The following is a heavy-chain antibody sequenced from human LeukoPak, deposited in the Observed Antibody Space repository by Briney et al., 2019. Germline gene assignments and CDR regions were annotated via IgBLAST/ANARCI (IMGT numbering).Heavy chain of an antibody. CDR2: MDSSGTSI. CDR1: GFIFRDHY. Sequence: GGSLRLSCAASGFIFRDHYMNWIRQAPGKGLEWISYMDSSGTSIYYADSVKGRFTISRDNAKNSLYLHINNLRAEDTAVYYCVAGVALDYWGQGALVTVSS. D-gene: IGHD3-3*01. CDR3: VAGVALDY. V-gene: IGHV3-11*01. J-gene: IGHJ4*02.